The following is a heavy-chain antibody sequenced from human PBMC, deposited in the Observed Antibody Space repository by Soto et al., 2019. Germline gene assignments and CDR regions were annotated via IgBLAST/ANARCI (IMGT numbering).Heavy chain of an antibody. CDR3: VRRLFAAFWSPYYYFDY. J-gene: IGHJ4*02. V-gene: IGHV1-18*04. D-gene: IGHD3-10*01. CDR1: GYVFTSFG. CDR2: VRPYNGDT. Sequence: ASVKVSCKTSGYVFTSFGISWVRQAPGQGLEWMGWVRPYNGDTKYAEKFQGRVTMTSDTSTTTAYMELRGLRSDDTAVYFCVRRLFAAFWSPYYYFDYWGQGTKVTVYS.